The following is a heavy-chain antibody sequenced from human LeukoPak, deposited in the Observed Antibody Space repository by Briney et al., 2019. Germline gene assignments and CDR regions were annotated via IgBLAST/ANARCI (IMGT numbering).Heavy chain of an antibody. D-gene: IGHD6-6*01. J-gene: IGHJ5*02. CDR1: GGSFSGYY. CDR2: INRSGST. Sequence: PSETLSLTCAVYGGSFSGYYWSWIRQPPGKGLEWIGEINRSGSTNYNPSLKSRVTISVDTSKNQFSLKLSSVTAADTAVYYCASQYYSSSSLSGWFDPWGQGTLVTVSS. V-gene: IGHV4-34*01. CDR3: ASQYYSSSSLSGWFDP.